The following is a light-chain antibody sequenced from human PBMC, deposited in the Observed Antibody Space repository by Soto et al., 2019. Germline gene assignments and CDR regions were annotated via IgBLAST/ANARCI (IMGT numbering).Light chain of an antibody. Sequence: DIQMTQSPSSLSASVGDRVTITCRASQSISTYLNWYQQRPGKAPKVLIYAASSLQSGVPSRFSGGGSGTDFTLTISSLQPEDFATYYCQQSYSAPPYTFGQGTKLEIK. CDR2: AAS. CDR1: QSISTY. V-gene: IGKV1-39*01. CDR3: QQSYSAPPYT. J-gene: IGKJ2*01.